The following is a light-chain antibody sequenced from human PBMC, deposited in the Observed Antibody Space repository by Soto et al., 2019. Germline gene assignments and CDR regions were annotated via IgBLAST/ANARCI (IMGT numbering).Light chain of an antibody. Sequence: EIVLTQSPGTVSLSPGERATLSCRASQSISNYLAWYQHKPGQAPRLLIYGASTRATGIPARFSGSGSGTEFTLTISSLQPDDFATYYCQQYNSYSITFGQGTRLEIK. CDR1: QSISNY. CDR3: QQYNSYSIT. V-gene: IGKV3-15*01. J-gene: IGKJ5*01. CDR2: GAS.